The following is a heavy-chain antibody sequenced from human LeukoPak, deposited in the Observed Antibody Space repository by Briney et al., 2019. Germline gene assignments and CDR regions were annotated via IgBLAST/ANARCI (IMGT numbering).Heavy chain of an antibody. CDR3: AKGAGDYYDSSGYFDY. D-gene: IGHD3-22*01. V-gene: IGHV3-23*01. J-gene: IGHJ4*02. CDR2: ISGSGGST. Sequence: GGSLRLSCAASGFTFSSYAMSWVRQAPGKGLEWVSAISGSGGSTYYADSVKGRFTISRDNSKNTLYLQMNSLRAEDTAVYYCAKGAGDYYDSSGYFDYWGQGTLVTVSS. CDR1: GFTFSSYA.